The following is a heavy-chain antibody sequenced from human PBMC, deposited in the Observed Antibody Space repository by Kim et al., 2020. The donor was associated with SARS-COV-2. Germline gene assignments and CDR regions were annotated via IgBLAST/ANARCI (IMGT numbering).Heavy chain of an antibody. D-gene: IGHD2-8*02. Sequence: GESLKISCKGSGYSFTSYWISWVRQMPGKGLEWMGRIDPSDSYTNYSPSFQGHVTISADKSISTAYLQGSSLKASDTAMYYCARLVVDDPHYYYYYGMDVWGQGTTVTVSS. CDR1: GYSFTSYW. J-gene: IGHJ6*02. CDR3: ARLVVDDPHYYYYYGMDV. V-gene: IGHV5-10-1*01. CDR2: IDPSDSYT.